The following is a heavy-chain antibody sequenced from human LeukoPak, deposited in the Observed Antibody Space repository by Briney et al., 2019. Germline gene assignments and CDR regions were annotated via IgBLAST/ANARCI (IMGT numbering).Heavy chain of an antibody. CDR3: ARDSDAFDI. J-gene: IGHJ3*02. CDR1: GFTFSSYA. CDR2: ISYDGSNK. Sequence: GGSLRLSCAASGFTFSSYAMHWVRQAPGKGLEWVAVISYDGSNKYYADSVKGRFTISRDNSKNTLYLQMNSLRAEDTAVYYCARDSDAFDIWGQGTMVTVSS. V-gene: IGHV3-30*04.